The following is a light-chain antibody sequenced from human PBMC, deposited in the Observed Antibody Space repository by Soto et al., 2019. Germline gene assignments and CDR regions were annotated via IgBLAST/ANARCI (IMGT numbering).Light chain of an antibody. Sequence: QSVLTQPRSVSGSPGQSVTISCTGTSSDVGGYNFVSWYQHPPGKAPKLMLYDVTNRPSGVPDRFSGSKSDNTASLTISGLQAEDEADYYCCSYAGSDTDVFGTGTKLTVL. CDR2: DVT. CDR3: CSYAGSDTDV. J-gene: IGLJ1*01. CDR1: SSDVGGYNF. V-gene: IGLV2-11*01.